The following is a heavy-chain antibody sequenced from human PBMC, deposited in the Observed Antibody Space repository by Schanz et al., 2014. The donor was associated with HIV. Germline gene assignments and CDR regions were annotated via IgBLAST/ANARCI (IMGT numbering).Heavy chain of an antibody. CDR2: IYYSGST. Sequence: QVQLQESGPGLVKPSQTLSLTCTVSGGSISSGGYYWSWIRQYPGKGLEWIGYIYYSGSTYYNPSLKSRVTISVDTSKNQFALKLDSVTAADTAVYYCARAKWPPRSRHFDFWGQGNLVTVSS. CDR3: ARAKWPPRSRHFDF. V-gene: IGHV4-31*03. D-gene: IGHD6-13*01. J-gene: IGHJ4*02. CDR1: GGSISSGGYY.